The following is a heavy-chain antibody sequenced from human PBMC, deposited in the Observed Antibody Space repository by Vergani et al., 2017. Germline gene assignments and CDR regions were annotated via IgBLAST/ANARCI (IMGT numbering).Heavy chain of an antibody. CDR3: ARDLTDCSSTSCPWGYFDL. CDR1: GYDFTNYW. J-gene: IGHJ2*01. Sequence: VQLVQSGAEVKKPGESLKISCKAFGYDFTNYWIGWVRQAPGQGLEWMGWISAYNGNTNYAQKLQGRVTMTTDTSTGTAYMELRSLRSDDTAVYYCARDLTDCSSTSCPWGYFDLWGRGTLVTVSS. V-gene: IGHV1-18*04. CDR2: ISAYNGNT. D-gene: IGHD2-2*01.